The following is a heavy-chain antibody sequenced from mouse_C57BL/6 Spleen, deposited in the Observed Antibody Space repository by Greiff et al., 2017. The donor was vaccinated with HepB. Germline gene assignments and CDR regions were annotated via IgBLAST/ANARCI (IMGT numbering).Heavy chain of an antibody. D-gene: IGHD2-1*01. CDR3: TEGDGNSFDY. Sequence: EVKLLESGGGLVQPGGSMKLSCVASGFTFSNYWMNWVRQSPEKGLEWVAQIRLKSDNYATHYAESVKGRFTISRDDSKSSVYLQMNNLRAEDTGIYYCTEGDGNSFDYWGQGTTLTVSS. V-gene: IGHV6-3*01. CDR2: IRLKSDNYAT. J-gene: IGHJ2*01. CDR1: GFTFSNYW.